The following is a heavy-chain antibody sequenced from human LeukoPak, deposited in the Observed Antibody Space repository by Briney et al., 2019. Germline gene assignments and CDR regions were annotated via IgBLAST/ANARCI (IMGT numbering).Heavy chain of an antibody. CDR1: GGTFSSYA. D-gene: IGHD6-19*01. J-gene: IGHJ3*01. CDR3: ARDRKQWLSDAFDV. CDR2: IIPIFGTA. V-gene: IGHV1-69*06. Sequence: ASVKVSCKASGGTFSSYAISWVRQAPGQGLEWMGGIIPIFGTANYAQKFQGRITITADKSTSTAYMELSSLRSEDTAVYYCARDRKQWLSDAFDVWGQGTMVTVSS.